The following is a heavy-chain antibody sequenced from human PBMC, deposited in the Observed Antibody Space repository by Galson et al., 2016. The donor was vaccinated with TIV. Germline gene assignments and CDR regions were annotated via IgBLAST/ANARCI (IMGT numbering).Heavy chain of an antibody. CDR2: MNPNSGNT. J-gene: IGHJ4*02. CDR3: ARSGDYGDY. V-gene: IGHV1-8*01. D-gene: IGHD4-17*01. CDR1: GYSFSTYD. Sequence: SVKVSCKASGYSFSTYDINWVRQAPGQGLEWMGWMNPNSGNTGYSQKFRGRVTMTRNTSEGTAYMELSSLTSEDTAAYYCARSGDYGDYWGQGTLVTVSS.